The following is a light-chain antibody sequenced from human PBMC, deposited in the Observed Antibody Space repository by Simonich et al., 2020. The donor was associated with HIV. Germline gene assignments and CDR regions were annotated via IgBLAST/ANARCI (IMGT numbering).Light chain of an antibody. CDR3: QQYNNWPPMT. Sequence: EIVMTQSPATLSVSPGDRATLSCRASQSVSSNLALYQQKPGTAPRLLIYGASTRATGIPARFSGSGSGTEFTLTISSMQSEDFAVYYCQQYNNWPPMTFGGGTKVEIK. V-gene: IGKV3-15*01. CDR2: GAS. CDR1: QSVSSN. J-gene: IGKJ4*01.